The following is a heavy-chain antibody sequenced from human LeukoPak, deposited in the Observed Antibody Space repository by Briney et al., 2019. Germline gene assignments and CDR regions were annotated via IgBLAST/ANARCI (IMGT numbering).Heavy chain of an antibody. J-gene: IGHJ4*02. D-gene: IGHD1-7*01. Sequence: PGGSLRLSCAASGFTFSSYEMNRVRQAPGKGLEWVSYISSSGSTIYYEDSVKGRFTISRDNAKNSLYLQMNSLRAEDTAVYYCARGELYGAFYWGQGTLVTVSS. V-gene: IGHV3-48*03. CDR3: ARGELYGAFY. CDR2: ISSSGSTI. CDR1: GFTFSSYE.